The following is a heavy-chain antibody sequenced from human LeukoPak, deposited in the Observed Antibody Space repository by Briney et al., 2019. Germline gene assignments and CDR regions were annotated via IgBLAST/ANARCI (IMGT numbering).Heavy chain of an antibody. CDR1: GVSISSYY. J-gene: IGHJ5*02. V-gene: IGHV4-59*01. D-gene: IGHD1-26*01. CDR2: IYYSGST. Sequence: SETLSLTCTVSGVSISSYYWSWIRQPPGKGLEWIGYIYYSGSTNYNPSLKSRVTISVDTSKNQFSLKLSSVTAADTAVYYCARGGSYEDWFDHWGQGTLVTVSS. CDR3: ARGGSYEDWFDH.